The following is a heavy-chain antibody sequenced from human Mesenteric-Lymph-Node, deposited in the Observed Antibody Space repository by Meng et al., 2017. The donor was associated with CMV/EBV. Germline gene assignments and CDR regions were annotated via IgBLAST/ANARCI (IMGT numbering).Heavy chain of an antibody. CDR2: MNPNSGNT. CDR1: GYTFTDFY. J-gene: IGHJ6*02. D-gene: IGHD2-15*01. CDR3: ARRTYDGSIYYYYGMDV. V-gene: IGHV1-8*03. Sequence: ASVKVSCKASGYTFTDFYIHWVRQAPGQGLEWMGWMNPNSGNTGYAQKFQGRVTITRNTSISTAYMELSSLRSEDTAMYYCARRTYDGSIYYYYGMDVWGQGTTVTVSS.